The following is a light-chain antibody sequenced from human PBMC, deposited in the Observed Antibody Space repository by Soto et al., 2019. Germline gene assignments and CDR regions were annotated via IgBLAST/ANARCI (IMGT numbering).Light chain of an antibody. Sequence: EIVLTQSPGTLSLSPGEGGTLSCRASQSISSSYLAWYQQKPGQSPRLLIYAASSRATGIPDRFSGSGSGTDFTLKISRVEAEDVGVYYCMQGLQTPRTFGQGTKVEIK. CDR2: AAS. CDR1: QSISSSY. J-gene: IGKJ1*01. CDR3: MQGLQTPRT. V-gene: IGKV3-20*01.